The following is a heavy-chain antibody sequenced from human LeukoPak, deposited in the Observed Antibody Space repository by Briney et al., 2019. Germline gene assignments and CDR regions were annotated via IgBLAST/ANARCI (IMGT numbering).Heavy chain of an antibody. J-gene: IGHJ4*02. CDR2: ISYDGSNK. V-gene: IGHV3-30-3*01. D-gene: IGHD2-2*02. CDR3: ARGENCSSTSCYILPFDY. Sequence: PGGSLRLSCAASGFTFSSYAMHWVRQAPGKGLEWVAVISYDGSNKYYADSVKGRFTISRDNSKNTLYLQMNSLRAEDTAVYYCARGENCSSTSCYILPFDYWGRGTLVTVSS. CDR1: GFTFSSYA.